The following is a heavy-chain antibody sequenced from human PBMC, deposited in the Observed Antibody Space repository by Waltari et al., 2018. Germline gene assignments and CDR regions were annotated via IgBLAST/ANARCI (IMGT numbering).Heavy chain of an antibody. V-gene: IGHV4-61*09. D-gene: IGHD2-15*01. CDR2: IYTSGST. CDR3: GRVVAAPVPDYYYGMDV. J-gene: IGHJ6*02. Sequence: QVQLQESGPGLVKPSQTLSLTCTVSGGSISSGSYYWSWIRQPAGKGLEWIGYIYTSGSTNYNPSLKRRVTISVDTSKNQFALKLSSVTAADTAVYFCGRVVAAPVPDYYYGMDVWGQGTTVTVSS. CDR1: GGSISSGSYY.